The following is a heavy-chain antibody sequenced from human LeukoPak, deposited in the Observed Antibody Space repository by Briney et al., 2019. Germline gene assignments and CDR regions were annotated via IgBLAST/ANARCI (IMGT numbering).Heavy chain of an antibody. CDR1: GFTFSSYS. V-gene: IGHV3-48*01. CDR2: ISGSSSTI. Sequence: GGSLRLSCAASGFTFSSYSMKWVRQAPGKGLEWVSYISGSSSTIYYADSVKGRFTISRDNAKNSLHLQMNSLRAEDTAVYYCARGPAARFDYWGQGTLVTVSS. J-gene: IGHJ4*02. CDR3: ARGPAARFDY.